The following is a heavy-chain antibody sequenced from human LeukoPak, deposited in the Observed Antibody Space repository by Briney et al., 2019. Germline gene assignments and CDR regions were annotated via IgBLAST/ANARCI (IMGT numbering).Heavy chain of an antibody. Sequence: SETLSLTCAVYGGSFSGYYWSWIRQPPGKGLEWIGEINHSGSTNYNPSLKSRVTISVDTSKNQFSLKLSSVTAADTAVYYCAIHIVVVPAAKKKNWFDPWGQEPLVTVSS. CDR3: AIHIVVVPAAKKKNWFDP. D-gene: IGHD2-2*01. J-gene: IGHJ5*02. V-gene: IGHV4-34*01. CDR1: GGSFSGYY. CDR2: INHSGST.